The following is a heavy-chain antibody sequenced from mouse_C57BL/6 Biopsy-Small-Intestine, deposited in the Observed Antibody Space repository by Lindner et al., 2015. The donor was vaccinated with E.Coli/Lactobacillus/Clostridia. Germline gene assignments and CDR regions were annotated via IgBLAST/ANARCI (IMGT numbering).Heavy chain of an antibody. J-gene: IGHJ2*01. CDR1: GFTFSDYG. Sequence: VQLQESGGGLVKPGGSLKLSCAASGFTFSDYGMHWVRQAPEKVLEWVAYISSGSSAIYYADTVQGRFTISRDSAKNTLFLQMTSLRSEDTAMYYCARRTGTSGYFDYWGQGTTLTVSS. D-gene: IGHD4-1*01. V-gene: IGHV5-17*01. CDR2: ISSGSSAI. CDR3: ARRTGTSGYFDY.